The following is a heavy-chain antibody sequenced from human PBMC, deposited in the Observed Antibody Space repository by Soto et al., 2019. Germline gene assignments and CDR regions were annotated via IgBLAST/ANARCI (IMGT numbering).Heavy chain of an antibody. J-gene: IGHJ2*01. CDR1: GYTFTSYA. D-gene: IGHD3-10*02. CDR3: ARTHPMIGGWYFDL. V-gene: IGHV1-3*05. CDR2: INAGNGNT. Sequence: QVQLVQSGAEEKKPGASVKVSCKASGYTFTSYAMHWVRQAPGQRLEWMGWINAGNGNTKYSQKFQGRVTITRDTSASTAYMELSSRRSEDTAVYYCARTHPMIGGWYFDLWGRGTLVTVSS.